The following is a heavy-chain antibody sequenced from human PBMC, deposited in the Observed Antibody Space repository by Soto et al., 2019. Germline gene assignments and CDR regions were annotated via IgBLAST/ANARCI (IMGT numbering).Heavy chain of an antibody. CDR2: IYYSGST. Sequence: SETLSLTCTVSGGSISSYYWSWIRQPPGKGLEWIGYIYYSGSTNYNPSLKSRVTISVDTSKNQFSLKLSSVTAADTAVYYCARASGYSYGYSDYWGQGTQVTV. CDR1: GGSISSYY. V-gene: IGHV4-59*01. D-gene: IGHD5-18*01. CDR3: ARASGYSYGYSDY. J-gene: IGHJ4*02.